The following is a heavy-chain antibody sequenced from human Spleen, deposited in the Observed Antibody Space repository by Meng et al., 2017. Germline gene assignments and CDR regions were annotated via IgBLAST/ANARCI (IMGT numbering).Heavy chain of an antibody. J-gene: IGHJ4*02. V-gene: IGHV4-4*02. CDR2: IYHIGST. D-gene: IGHD1/OR15-1a*01. CDR1: GGSISSSNW. Sequence: QVQLQGSGPGLVKPSGTLSLTCAVSGGSISSSNWWSWVRQPPGKGLEWIGEIYHIGSTNYNPSLKSRVTISVDKSKNQFSLELSSVTAADTAIYFCARVGITGTSLDYWGQGTLVTVSS. CDR3: ARVGITGTSLDY.